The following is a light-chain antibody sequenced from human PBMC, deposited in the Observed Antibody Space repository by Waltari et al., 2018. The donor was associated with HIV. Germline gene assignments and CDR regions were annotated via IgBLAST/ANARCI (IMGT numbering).Light chain of an antibody. CDR3: SSYTSSSTSVV. J-gene: IGLJ2*01. CDR2: DVS. V-gene: IGLV2-14*04. Sequence: PGQSITISCTGTSSDVGGYNYVSWYQQHPGKAPKLMIYDVSKRPSWVSNRFSGSKSGNPASLTISGLQAEDEADYYCSSYTSSSTSVVFGGGTKLTVL. CDR1: SSDVGGYNY.